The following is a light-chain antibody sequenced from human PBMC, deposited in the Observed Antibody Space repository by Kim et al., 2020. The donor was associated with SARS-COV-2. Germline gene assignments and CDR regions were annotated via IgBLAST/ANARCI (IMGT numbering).Light chain of an antibody. J-gene: IGKJ2*01. V-gene: IGKV1-39*01. CDR1: QSISRY. CDR3: QQSYSTPYT. Sequence: SASVGDRVTITCWASQSISRYLYWYQHKPGKVPKLLIYAASNLQSGVPSRFSGSGSGTDFTLTISSLQFEDFVTYYCQQSYSTPYTFGQGTKLEI. CDR2: AAS.